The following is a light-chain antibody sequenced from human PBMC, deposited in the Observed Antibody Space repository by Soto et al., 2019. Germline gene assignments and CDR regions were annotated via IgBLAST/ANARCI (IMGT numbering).Light chain of an antibody. CDR3: QQYGSSPPWT. Sequence: EIVLTQSPGTLSLSPGERSTLSCKAIQSVSSSYLAWYQQKPGQAPRLLVYLASSRATGIPDRFSGSGSGTDFTLTISRLETEDFAAYYCQQYGSSPPWTFGHGTKVDIK. V-gene: IGKV3-20*01. CDR2: LAS. J-gene: IGKJ1*01. CDR1: QSVSSSY.